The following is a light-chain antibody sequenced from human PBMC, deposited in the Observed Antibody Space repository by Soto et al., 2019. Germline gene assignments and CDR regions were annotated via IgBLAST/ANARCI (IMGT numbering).Light chain of an antibody. V-gene: IGLV2-14*01. Sequence: QSALTQPASVSGSPGQSITISCTGTSSDVGGYNYVSWYQQHPGKAPKLMIYDVSNRPSGVSNRFSGSKSGNTASLTISGLQAEDEADYYCSSYTSSSTLGFGGGTQLIVL. J-gene: IGLJ3*02. CDR1: SSDVGGYNY. CDR3: SSYTSSSTLG. CDR2: DVS.